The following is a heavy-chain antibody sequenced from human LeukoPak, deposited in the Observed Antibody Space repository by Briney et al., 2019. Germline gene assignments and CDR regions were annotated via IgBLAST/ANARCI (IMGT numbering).Heavy chain of an antibody. Sequence: GGSLRLSCVASGFTFSDYYMSWIRQAPGKGLEWVSYISDSGSTMYYEDSVEGRFTISRDNAKNSLYLQMSSLRADDTAVYYCARVRLTMVRGVDYWGQGTLVTVSS. V-gene: IGHV3-11*01. J-gene: IGHJ4*02. CDR2: ISDSGSTM. D-gene: IGHD3-10*01. CDR1: GFTFSDYY. CDR3: ARVRLTMVRGVDY.